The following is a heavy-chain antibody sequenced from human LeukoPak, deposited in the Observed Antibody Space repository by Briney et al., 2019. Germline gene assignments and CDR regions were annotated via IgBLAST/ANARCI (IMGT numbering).Heavy chain of an antibody. CDR1: GGTFSSYA. Sequence: SVKVSCKASGGTFSSYAISWVRQAPGQGLEWMGRIIPILGIANYAQKFQGRVTITADKTTSTAYMELSSLRSEDTAVYYCARVDTAMVIDYWGQGTLVTVSS. D-gene: IGHD5-18*01. V-gene: IGHV1-69*04. J-gene: IGHJ4*02. CDR3: ARVDTAMVIDY. CDR2: IIPILGIA.